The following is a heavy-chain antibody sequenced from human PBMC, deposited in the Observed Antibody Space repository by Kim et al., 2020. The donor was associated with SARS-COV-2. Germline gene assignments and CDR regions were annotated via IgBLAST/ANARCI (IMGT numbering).Heavy chain of an antibody. CDR3: ARGSLSSSYYGMDV. V-gene: IGHV4-31*03. D-gene: IGHD6-13*01. CDR2: IYYSGST. Sequence: SETLSLTCTVSGGSISSGGYYWSWIRQHPGKGLEWIGYIYYSGSTYYNPSLKSRVTISVDTSKNQFSLKLSSVTAADTAVYYCARGSLSSSYYGMDVWGQGTTVTVSS. J-gene: IGHJ6*02. CDR1: GGSISSGGYY.